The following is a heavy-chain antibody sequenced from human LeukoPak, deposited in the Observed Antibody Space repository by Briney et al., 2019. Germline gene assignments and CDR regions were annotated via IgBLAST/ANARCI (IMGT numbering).Heavy chain of an antibody. V-gene: IGHV3-9*01. J-gene: IGHJ6*02. CDR3: AKDIGVGAAANDYYYYYGMDV. Sequence: PGGSLRLSCAASGFTFDDYAMHWVRQAPGKGLEGVSGISWNSGSIGYADSVKGRFTISRDNAKNSLYLQMNSLRAEDTALYYCAKDIGVGAAANDYYYYYGMDVWGQGTTVTVSS. CDR1: GFTFDDYA. D-gene: IGHD6-13*01. CDR2: ISWNSGSI.